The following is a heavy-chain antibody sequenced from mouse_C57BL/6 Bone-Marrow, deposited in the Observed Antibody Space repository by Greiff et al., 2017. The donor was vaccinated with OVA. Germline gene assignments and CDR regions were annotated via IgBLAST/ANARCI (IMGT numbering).Heavy chain of an antibody. CDR1: GYTFTDYY. J-gene: IGHJ3*01. D-gene: IGHD2-1*01. Sequence: VQLQQSGAELVRPGASVKLSCKASGYTFTDYYINWVKQRPGQGLEWIARIYPGSGNTYYNEKFKGKATLTAEKSSSTAYMQLSSLTSEDSAVYFCARGGNYWFADWGQGTLVTVSA. V-gene: IGHV1-76*01. CDR2: IYPGSGNT. CDR3: ARGGNYWFAD.